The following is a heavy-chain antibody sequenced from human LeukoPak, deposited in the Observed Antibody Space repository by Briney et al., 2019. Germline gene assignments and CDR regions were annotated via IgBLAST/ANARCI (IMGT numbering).Heavy chain of an antibody. D-gene: IGHD3-3*01. V-gene: IGHV4-61*10. CDR3: ARNDFWSGYYDFDY. CDR2: IYYSGST. Sequence: SQTLSLTCTVSGGSISSGSYYWSWIRQPAGKGLEWIGYIYYSGSTNYNPSLKSRVTISVDTSKNQFSLKLSSVTAADTAVYYCARNDFWSGYYDFDYWGQGTLVTVSS. CDR1: GGSISSGSYY. J-gene: IGHJ4*02.